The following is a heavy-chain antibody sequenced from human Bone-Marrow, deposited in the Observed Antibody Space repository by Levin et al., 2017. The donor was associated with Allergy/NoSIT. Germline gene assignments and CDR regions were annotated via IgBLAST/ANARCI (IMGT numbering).Heavy chain of an antibody. CDR3: ARGPYHGPWYFEF. D-gene: IGHD2-2*01. V-gene: IGHV4-34*01. J-gene: IGHJ2*01. Sequence: ESLKISCAVYGGAFNDYYWNWIRQSPGKGLEWIGEINQSGNSDYNPSLKTRVSMSIDSIKKQFSLKLNSVTAADTAIYYCARGPYHGPWYFEFWGRGSQVTVSS. CDR1: GGAFNDYY. CDR2: INQSGNS.